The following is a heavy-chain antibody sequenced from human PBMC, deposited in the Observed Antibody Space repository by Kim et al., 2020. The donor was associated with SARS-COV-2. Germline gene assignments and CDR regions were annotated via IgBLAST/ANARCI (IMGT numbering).Heavy chain of an antibody. D-gene: IGHD1-1*01. CDR1: GGSISGSSYY. J-gene: IGHJ5*02. V-gene: IGHV4-39*01. Sequence: SETLSLTCTLSGGSISGSSYYWGWIRQPPGMGLEWIGSIYYSGSTYYKPSLKSRVTISVDTSKNQFSLKLTSVTAADTAIYYCSRHYLGSAWHPCGQGTLVTVSS. CDR3: SRHYLGSAWHP. CDR2: IYYSGST.